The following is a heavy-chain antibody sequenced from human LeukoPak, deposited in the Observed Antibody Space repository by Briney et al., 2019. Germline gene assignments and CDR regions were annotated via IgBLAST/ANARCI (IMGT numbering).Heavy chain of an antibody. CDR3: ASQDCTTTSCPLWFDP. J-gene: IGHJ5*02. Sequence: ASVKVSCKASGYTFTGYYMHWVRQAPGQGLEWMGWINPNSGGTHYAQKFQGRVTMTRDTSISTAYMELSRPRSDDTAVYYCASQDCTTTSCPLWFDPWGQGTLVTVSS. CDR1: GYTFTGYY. D-gene: IGHD2-2*01. V-gene: IGHV1-2*02. CDR2: INPNSGGT.